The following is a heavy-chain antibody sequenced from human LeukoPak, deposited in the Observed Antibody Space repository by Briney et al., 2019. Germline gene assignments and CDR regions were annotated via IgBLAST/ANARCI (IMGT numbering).Heavy chain of an antibody. CDR1: GFTFSSYA. CDR3: ARGIKNYYGVDV. D-gene: IGHD2-15*01. V-gene: IGHV3-23*01. J-gene: IGHJ6*02. CDR2: IRGSGTP. Sequence: PGGSLRLSCAASGFTFSSYAMTWVRQAPGKGLEWVSGIRGSGTPYYADSVKGRFTISRDNAKNTVYLHMNSLRVEDAAVYYCARGIKNYYGVDVWGQGTTVTVSS.